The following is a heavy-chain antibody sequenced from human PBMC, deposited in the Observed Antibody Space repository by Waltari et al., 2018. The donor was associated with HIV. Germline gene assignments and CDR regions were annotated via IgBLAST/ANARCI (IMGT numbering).Heavy chain of an antibody. CDR3: TRRYYGTELVVDY. Sequence: EVQLVESGGGLVQPGGSLILACAASGFYFRDFAIPWVRQASGKGLEWVGRIRNKDNHYATAYGESVKGRFTISRDDSKNTAYLQMSSLKTEDTAVYYCTRRYYGTELVVDYWGQGTMVTVSS. D-gene: IGHD3-10*01. V-gene: IGHV3-73*01. J-gene: IGHJ4*02. CDR1: GFYFRDFA. CDR2: IRNKDNHYAT.